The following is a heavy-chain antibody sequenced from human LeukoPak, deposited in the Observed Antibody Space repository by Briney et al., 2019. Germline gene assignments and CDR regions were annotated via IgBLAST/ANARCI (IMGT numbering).Heavy chain of an antibody. CDR2: ISSSGSTI. V-gene: IGHV3-48*03. J-gene: IGHJ6*02. D-gene: IGHD5-24*01. CDR3: ARDLVSQGGYNPGYYYGMDV. Sequence: GGSLRLSCAASGFTFSSYEMNWVRQAPGKGLEWVSYISSSGSTIYYADSVKGRFTISRDNAKSSLYLQMNSLRAEDTAVYYCARDLVSQGGYNPGYYYGMDVWGQGTTVTVSS. CDR1: GFTFSSYE.